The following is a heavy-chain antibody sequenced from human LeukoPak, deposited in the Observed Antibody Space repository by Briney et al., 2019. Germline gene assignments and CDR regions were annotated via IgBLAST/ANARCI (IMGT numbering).Heavy chain of an antibody. J-gene: IGHJ3*02. D-gene: IGHD6-25*01. CDR1: GFTVSSNY. V-gene: IGHV3-53*01. CDR2: IYSGGST. Sequence: GGSLRLSCAASGFTVSSNYMSWDRQAPGKGLEWVSVIYSGGSTYYADSVKGRFTISRDNSKNTPYLQMNSLRAEDTAVYYCARGSRSAHDAFDIWGQGTMVTVSS. CDR3: ARGSRSAHDAFDI.